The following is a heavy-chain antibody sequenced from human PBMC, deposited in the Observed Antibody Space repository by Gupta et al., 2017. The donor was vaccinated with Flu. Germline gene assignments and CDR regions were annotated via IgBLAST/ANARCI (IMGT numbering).Heavy chain of an antibody. CDR2: VGAGGDRT. CDR1: GLTFSDYA. J-gene: IGHJ4*02. V-gene: IGHV3-23*01. D-gene: IGHD6-13*01. CDR3: AKDRSGNPAIDY. Sequence: EVQLLESGGGVVPPGESLRLSCVVSGLTFSDYALHWVRQAPGKGLEGLSTVGAGGDRTYYADSVMGRFTISRDNSKNTIYLQMNSLTGDDTAVYYCAKDRSGNPAIDYWGQGALVTVSA.